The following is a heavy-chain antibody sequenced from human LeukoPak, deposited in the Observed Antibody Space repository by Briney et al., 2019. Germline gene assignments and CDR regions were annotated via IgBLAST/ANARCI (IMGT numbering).Heavy chain of an antibody. Sequence: SETLSLTCTVSGGSITSAGYYWSWIRQHPGKGLEWIGYISDSGSTYYNPSLKSRVTISIDTSKNQLSLKLSSVTAADTAVYYCARDRSPSGHSTGNFDYWGQGTLVTVSS. CDR2: ISDSGST. J-gene: IGHJ4*02. V-gene: IGHV4-31*03. CDR1: GGSITSAGYY. CDR3: ARDRSPSGHSTGNFDY. D-gene: IGHD1-26*01.